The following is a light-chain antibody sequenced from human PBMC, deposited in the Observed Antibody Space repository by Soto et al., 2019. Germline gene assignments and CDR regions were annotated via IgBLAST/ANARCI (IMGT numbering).Light chain of an antibody. CDR3: QQYDRSWT. V-gene: IGKV3-20*01. CDR1: QSVSHNY. CDR2: GAS. Sequence: ETVLTQSPGTLSLSPGERATLSCRASQSVSHNYLAWYQQKPGQSPTLLIYGASSRATGIPDRFSGSGSGTDFILTISRLEPEDFAVYYCQQYDRSWTFGQGTKVDIK. J-gene: IGKJ1*01.